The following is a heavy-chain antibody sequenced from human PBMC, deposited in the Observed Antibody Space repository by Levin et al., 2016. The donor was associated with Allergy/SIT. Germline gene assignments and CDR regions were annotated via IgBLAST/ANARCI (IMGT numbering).Heavy chain of an antibody. Sequence: SETLSLTCTVSGGSISSSSYYWGWIRQPPGKGLEWIGSIYYSGSTYYNPSLKSRVTISVDTSKNQFSLKLSSVTAADTAVYYCARRFHLYGMDVWGQGTTVTVSS. V-gene: IGHV4-39*01. D-gene: IGHD3-3*02. CDR1: GGSISSSSYY. CDR3: ARRFHLYGMDV. CDR2: IYYSGST. J-gene: IGHJ6*02.